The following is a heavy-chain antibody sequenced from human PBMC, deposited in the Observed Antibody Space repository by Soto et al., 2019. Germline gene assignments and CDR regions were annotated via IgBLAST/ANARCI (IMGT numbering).Heavy chain of an antibody. CDR2: IYPGDSDT. V-gene: IGHV5-51*01. CDR1: GYSFTSYW. J-gene: IGHJ6*02. CDR3: ARRQPYYYYGMDV. Sequence: GESLKISCXGSGYSFTSYWIGWVRQMPGKGLEWMGIIYPGDSDTRYSPSFQGQVTISADKSISTAYLQRSSLKASDTAMYYCARRQPYYYYGMDVWGQGTTVTVSS.